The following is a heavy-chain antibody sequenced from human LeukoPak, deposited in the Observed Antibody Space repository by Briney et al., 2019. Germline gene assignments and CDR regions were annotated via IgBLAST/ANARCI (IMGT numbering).Heavy chain of an antibody. Sequence: GRSLRLSCAASGFTFSSYAMHWVRQAPGKGLEWVAVISYDGSNKYYADSVKGRFTISRDNSKNTLYLRMNSLRAEDTAVYYCARPETYYDILTGYYLPGIDYWGQGTLVTVSS. CDR3: ARPETYYDILTGYYLPGIDY. CDR2: ISYDGSNK. D-gene: IGHD3-9*01. CDR1: GFTFSSYA. V-gene: IGHV3-30*04. J-gene: IGHJ4*02.